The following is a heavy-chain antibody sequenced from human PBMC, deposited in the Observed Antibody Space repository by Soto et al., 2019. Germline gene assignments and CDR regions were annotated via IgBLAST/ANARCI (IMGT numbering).Heavy chain of an antibody. V-gene: IGHV4-39*01. CDR3: ARQATTSWSY. D-gene: IGHD2-2*01. Sequence: SETLSLTCTVSGISINIEDYYWGWIRQSPGKGLEWIGSIYYTGDTYYSPSFKSRVTISLDASMNQFSLRLTSVTVAGTAIYYCARQATTSWSYWGQGSLVT. CDR2: IYYTGDT. J-gene: IGHJ4*01. CDR1: GISINIEDYY.